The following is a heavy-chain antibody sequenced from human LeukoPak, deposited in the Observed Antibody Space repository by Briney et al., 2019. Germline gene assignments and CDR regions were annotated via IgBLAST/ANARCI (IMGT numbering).Heavy chain of an antibody. J-gene: IGHJ3*02. CDR1: GGSISSYY. CDR2: IYYSGST. Sequence: SETLSLTCTVSGGSISSYYWSWIRQPPGKGLEWFGYIYYSGSTNYNPSLKSRVTISVDTSKNQFSLTLSSVTAADTAVYYCARHRIAAADSDAFDIWGQGTMVTVSS. V-gene: IGHV4-59*08. D-gene: IGHD6-13*01. CDR3: ARHRIAAADSDAFDI.